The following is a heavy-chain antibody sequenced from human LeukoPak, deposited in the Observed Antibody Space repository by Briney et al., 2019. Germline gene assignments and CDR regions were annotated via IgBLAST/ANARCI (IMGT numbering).Heavy chain of an antibody. Sequence: GGSLRLSCAASGFTFSSYAMSWVRQAPGKGREWVSAISGSGGSTYYADSVKGRFTISRDNSKNTLYLQMNSLRAEDTAVYYCAKDRAAITMIVVVISDWGQGTLVTVSS. CDR1: GFTFSSYA. J-gene: IGHJ4*02. V-gene: IGHV3-23*01. CDR3: AKDRAAITMIVVVISD. CDR2: ISGSGGST. D-gene: IGHD3-22*01.